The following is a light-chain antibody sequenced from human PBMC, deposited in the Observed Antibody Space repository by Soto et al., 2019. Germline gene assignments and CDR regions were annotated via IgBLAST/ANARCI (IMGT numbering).Light chain of an antibody. Sequence: QSVLTQPASVSGSPGQSITISCTGTSSDVGGYNYVSWYQQHPGKAPKLMIYDVSNRPSGFSNRFSSSKSSNTASLTISGLQAEDEADYYCSTYTSSSIPVVFGGGTKLTVL. CDR2: DVS. J-gene: IGLJ2*01. CDR3: STYTSSSIPVV. CDR1: SSDVGGYNY. V-gene: IGLV2-14*01.